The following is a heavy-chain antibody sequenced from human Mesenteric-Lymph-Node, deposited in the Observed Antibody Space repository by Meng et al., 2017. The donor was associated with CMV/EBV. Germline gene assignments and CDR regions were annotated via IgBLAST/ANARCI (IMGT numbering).Heavy chain of an antibody. J-gene: IGHJ4*02. Sequence: PACPVAGGSIGSRTWGSWVRQPPGKGLEWIGEIYHSGSTNYNPSLKSRVTISVDKSKNQFSLKLSSVTAADTAVYYCASIAARPYWGQGTLVTVSS. CDR1: GGSIGSRTW. V-gene: IGHV4-4*02. CDR3: ASIAARPY. D-gene: IGHD6-6*01. CDR2: IYHSGST.